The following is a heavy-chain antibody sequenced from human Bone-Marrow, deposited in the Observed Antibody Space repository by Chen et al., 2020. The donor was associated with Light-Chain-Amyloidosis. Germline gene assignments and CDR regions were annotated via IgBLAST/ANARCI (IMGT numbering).Heavy chain of an antibody. V-gene: IGHV3-30-3*01. CDR2: ISYDGSNK. CDR3: ASRDSSSSSGYYYYGMDV. CDR1: GFTFSRYA. Sequence: QVQLVESGGGVVQPGRSLRLSCAASGFTFSRYAMHWVRQAPGQGLEWVAVISYDGSNKYYADSVKGRFTISRDNSKNTLYLQMNSLRAEDTAVYYCASRDSSSSSGYYYYGMDVWGQGTTVTVSS. D-gene: IGHD6-6*01. J-gene: IGHJ6*02.